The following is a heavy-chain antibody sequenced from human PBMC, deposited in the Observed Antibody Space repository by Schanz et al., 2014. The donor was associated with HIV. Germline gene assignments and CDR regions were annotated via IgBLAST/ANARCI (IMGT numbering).Heavy chain of an antibody. J-gene: IGHJ5*02. Sequence: QVQLVQSGAEVKMPGSSVKVSCKASGETFSNYVISWVRQAPGQGLEWMGGVIPISGTANYAQKFQGRVAMTRDTSTSTVYMEMTSLRSEDTAVYYCARDLGGDFWSAQGGFDPWGQGTLVTVSS. CDR3: ARDLGGDFWSAQGGFDP. V-gene: IGHV1-69*06. D-gene: IGHD3-3*01. CDR2: VIPISGTA. CDR1: GETFSNYV.